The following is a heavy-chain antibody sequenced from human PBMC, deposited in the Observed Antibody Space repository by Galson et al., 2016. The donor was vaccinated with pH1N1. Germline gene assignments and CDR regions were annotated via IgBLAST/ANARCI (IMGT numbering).Heavy chain of an antibody. J-gene: IGHJ5*02. CDR3: AHSLYGDYVGWFDP. V-gene: IGHV2-5*01. Sequence: PALVKPTQTLTLTCTFSGFSLSTSGVGVGWIRQLPGKALEWLALIYWNDDKRYSPSLKSRLTITKDTSKNQVVLTMTNMDPVDTATYYCAHSLYGDYVGWFDPWGQGTLVTVSS. D-gene: IGHD4-17*01. CDR1: GFSLSTSGVG. CDR2: IYWNDDK.